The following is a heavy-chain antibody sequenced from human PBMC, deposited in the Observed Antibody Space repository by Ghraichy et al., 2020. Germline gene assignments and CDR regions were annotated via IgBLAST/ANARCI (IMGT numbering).Heavy chain of an antibody. CDR2: VGFSDSNK. D-gene: IGHD3-16*01. V-gene: IGHV3-48*02. CDR1: GFTISNYI. J-gene: IGHJ4*02. CDR3: AREGSDWGNAEY. Sequence: GGSLRLSCVASGFTISNYIMNWVCQAPGKGLEWVSFVGFSDSNKMYADSVKGRFTISRDNVKNTLYLQMNSLRDDDTAIYYCAREGSDWGNAEYWGQGTLVTVSS.